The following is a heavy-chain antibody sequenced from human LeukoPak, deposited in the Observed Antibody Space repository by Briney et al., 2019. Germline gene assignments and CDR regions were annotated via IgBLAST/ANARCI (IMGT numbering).Heavy chain of an antibody. CDR2: IKTDGSEK. CDR3: HRLNGGGY. J-gene: IGHJ4*02. D-gene: IGHD7-27*01. Sequence: GGSLRLSCEGSGFTFSNYWMGWVRQAPGKGLQWVANIKTDGSEKYYVDSVKGRFTISRDNAKNTLYLQMNSLRAEDTAVYYCHRLNGGGYWGQGTLVTVSS. CDR1: GFTFSNYW. V-gene: IGHV3-7*01.